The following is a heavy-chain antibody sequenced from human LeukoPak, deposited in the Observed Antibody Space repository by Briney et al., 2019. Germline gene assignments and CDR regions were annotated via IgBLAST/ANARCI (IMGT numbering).Heavy chain of an antibody. CDR2: ISSSSSYI. Sequence: PGGSLRLSCAASGFTFSSYSMNWVRQAPGKGLEWVPSISSSSSYIYYADSVKGRFTISRDNAKNSLYLQMNSLRAEDTAVYYCARDRRYCSGGSCYFDYWGQGTLVTVSS. CDR3: ARDRRYCSGGSCYFDY. V-gene: IGHV3-21*01. J-gene: IGHJ4*02. D-gene: IGHD2-15*01. CDR1: GFTFSSYS.